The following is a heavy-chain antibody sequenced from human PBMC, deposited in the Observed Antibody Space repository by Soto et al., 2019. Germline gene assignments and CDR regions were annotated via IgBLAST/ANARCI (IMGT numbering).Heavy chain of an antibody. CDR2: INPDGSIT. V-gene: IGHV3-74*01. D-gene: IGHD3-16*01. CDR3: ARDIGYGGN. Sequence: EVQLVESGGGLVQPGGSLRLSCAASGFTFSTSWMHWVRQTPGKGLVWVSHINPDGSITNYAGSAKGRFTISRDNAKNTLFLQMNNLRAEDTSVYFCARDIGYGGNWGQGTLVTVSS. J-gene: IGHJ4*02. CDR1: GFTFSTSW.